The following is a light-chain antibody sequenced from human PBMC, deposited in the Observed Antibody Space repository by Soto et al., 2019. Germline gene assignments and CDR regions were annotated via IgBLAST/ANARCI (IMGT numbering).Light chain of an antibody. CDR2: DAS. Sequence: EIVLTQSPGTLSLSPGERATLSCRASQTISSYLAWYQHKPGQAPRLLIYDASSRATDIPDRFSGSGSGTDFTLSIGSLEPDDVAGYYCQQERRSPPYGCGQRTKLEIK. V-gene: IGKV3-20*01. CDR1: QTISSY. J-gene: IGKJ2*03. CDR3: QQERRSPPYG.